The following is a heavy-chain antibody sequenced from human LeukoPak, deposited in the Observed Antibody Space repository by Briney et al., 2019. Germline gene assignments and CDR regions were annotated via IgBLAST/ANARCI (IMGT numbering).Heavy chain of an antibody. D-gene: IGHD3-3*01. CDR2: INPIGGST. CDR3: ARGYYDFPF. V-gene: IGHV1-46*01. J-gene: IGHJ4*02. Sequence: ASVKVSCKASGYSFTSYYMQWVRQAPGQGLEWMGIINPIGGSTTYAQNFQGRVTMTRYTSTSTVYMDLTSLRSEDTAVYYCARGYYDFPFWGQGTLVTVSS. CDR1: GYSFTSYY.